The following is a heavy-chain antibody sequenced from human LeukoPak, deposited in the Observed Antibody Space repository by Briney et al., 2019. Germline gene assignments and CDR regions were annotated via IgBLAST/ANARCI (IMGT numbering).Heavy chain of an antibody. CDR3: ARQVAPRWGNENWFDP. D-gene: IGHD3-16*01. CDR2: IYYSGST. J-gene: IGHJ5*02. Sequence: PSETLSLTCTVSGGSISSSSYYWGWVRQPPGKGLEWIGSIYYSGSTYYNPSLKSRVTISVDTSKNQFSLKLSSVTAADTAVYYCARQVAPRWGNENWFDPWGQGTLVTVSS. CDR1: GGSISSSSYY. V-gene: IGHV4-39*01.